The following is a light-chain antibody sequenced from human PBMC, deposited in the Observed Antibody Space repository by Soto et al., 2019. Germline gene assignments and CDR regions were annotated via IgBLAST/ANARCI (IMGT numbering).Light chain of an antibody. V-gene: IGKV1-5*01. CDR1: QNIRSW. CDR3: PHHNGY. CDR2: DAS. J-gene: IGKJ2*01. Sequence: DMPMTQSPTTLSASVGDRVTITCRASQNIRSWLAWYQQKPGKAPKVLIYDASTLESGVPSRFSGSGFGTEFTLTISSLQPDDFATYYCPHHNGYFGQGTKLEIK.